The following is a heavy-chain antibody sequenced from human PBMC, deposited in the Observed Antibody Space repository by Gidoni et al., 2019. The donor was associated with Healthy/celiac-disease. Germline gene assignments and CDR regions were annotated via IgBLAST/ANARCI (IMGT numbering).Heavy chain of an antibody. V-gene: IGHV3-7*01. CDR1: GFTFSSYW. J-gene: IGHJ6*02. CDR2: IKQDGSEK. CDR3: ARIETYYDFWSGYWYGMDV. D-gene: IGHD3-3*01. Sequence: EVQLVESGGGLVQPGGSLRLSCAASGFTFSSYWMRWVRQAPGKGLEWVANIKQDGSEKYYVDSVKGRFTISRDNAKNSLYLQMNSLRAEDTAVYYCARIETYYDFWSGYWYGMDVWGQGTTVTVSS.